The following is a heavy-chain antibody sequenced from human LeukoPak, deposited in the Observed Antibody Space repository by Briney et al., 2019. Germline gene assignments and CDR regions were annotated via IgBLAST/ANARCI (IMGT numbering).Heavy chain of an antibody. CDR3: ARFRLRLGGLSLGDAFDI. CDR1: GFTVSSNY. J-gene: IGHJ3*02. CDR2: IYSGGST. Sequence: PGGSLRLSCAASGFTVSSNYMSWVRQAPGKGLEWVPVIYSGGSTYYADSVKGRFTISRDNSKNTLYLQMNSLRAEDTAVYYCARFRLRLGGLSLGDAFDIWGQGTMVTVSS. V-gene: IGHV3-66*01. D-gene: IGHD3-16*02.